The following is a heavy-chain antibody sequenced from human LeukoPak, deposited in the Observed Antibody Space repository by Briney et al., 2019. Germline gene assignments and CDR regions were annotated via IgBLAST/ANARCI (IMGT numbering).Heavy chain of an antibody. CDR3: ARDWNTISYMDV. J-gene: IGHJ6*03. D-gene: IGHD3-3*01. CDR2: MNPNSGNT. CDR1: GYTFTGYD. V-gene: IGHV1-8*02. Sequence: TSVKVSCKASGYTFTGYDINWVQQATGQGLEWMGWMNPNSGNTGYAQKFQGRVTMTRKSSISTAYMELSSLRSEDTAVYYCARDWNTISYMDVWGKGTTVTVSS.